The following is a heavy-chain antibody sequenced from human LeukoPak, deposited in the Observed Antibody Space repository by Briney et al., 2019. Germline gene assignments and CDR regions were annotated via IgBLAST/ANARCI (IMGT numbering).Heavy chain of an antibody. V-gene: IGHV4-59*01. Sequence: KASETLSLTCTVSGGSISSYNWNWIRQPPGKALEWLGYAYYSGSTNYNPSLKTRLTISVDTSKAQLSLTLSSVTAADTAIYYCASRSGRNYYGMDVWGQGTTVIVSS. D-gene: IGHD3-10*01. CDR2: AYYSGST. CDR3: ASRSGRNYYGMDV. CDR1: GGSISSYN. J-gene: IGHJ6*02.